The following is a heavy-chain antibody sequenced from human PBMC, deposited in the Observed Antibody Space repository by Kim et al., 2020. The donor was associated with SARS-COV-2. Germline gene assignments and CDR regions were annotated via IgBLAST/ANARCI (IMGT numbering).Heavy chain of an antibody. CDR2: IYPADSDT. J-gene: IGHJ3*01. V-gene: IGHV5-51*01. CDR3: ARHRDFWNGHEAFDL. CDR1: GYTFSTYW. Sequence: GESLKISCQGSGYTFSTYWIGWVRQMPGKGLEWMGIIYPADSDTAYSPSFQGQVTISADKSISTAYLEWNSLKASDTAIYYCARHRDFWNGHEAFDLWGQGTIVTISS. D-gene: IGHD3-3*01.